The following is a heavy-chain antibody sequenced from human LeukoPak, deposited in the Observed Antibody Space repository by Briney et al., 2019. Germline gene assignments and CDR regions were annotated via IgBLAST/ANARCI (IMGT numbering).Heavy chain of an antibody. D-gene: IGHD1-26*01. Sequence: GGSLRLSCAASGFTFSAYAMSWVRQAPGKGLEWVSTISGSDGSTYYADSVKGRFTISRDNSKNTLYLQMNSLRAEDTAVYYCAKGGALVWSGSYYWGQGTLVTVSS. V-gene: IGHV3-23*01. CDR2: ISGSDGST. CDR3: AKGGALVWSGSYY. J-gene: IGHJ4*02. CDR1: GFTFSAYA.